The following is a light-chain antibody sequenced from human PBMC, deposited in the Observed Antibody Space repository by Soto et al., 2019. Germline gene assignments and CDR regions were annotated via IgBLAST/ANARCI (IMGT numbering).Light chain of an antibody. CDR1: QDISSW. V-gene: IGKV1-12*01. Sequence: DIQMTQSPSSVAASVGHRVTITCRASQDISSWLAWFQQKPGKAPKLLIYGASTLPSGVPSRFRGSGSGTDFTLTISSLQHEDFATYYCQQANSFPLTFGGGTKVDIK. CDR2: GAS. CDR3: QQANSFPLT. J-gene: IGKJ4*01.